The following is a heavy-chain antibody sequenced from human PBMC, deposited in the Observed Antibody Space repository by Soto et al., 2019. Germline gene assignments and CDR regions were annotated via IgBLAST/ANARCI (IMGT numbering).Heavy chain of an antibody. Sequence: QVQLQESGPGLVKPSDTLSLTCAVSGSSISSSNWWGWIRQPPGKGLEWIGYIYYSGTTYYNPSLKSRVTMSVDTAKNQCALKLTSVTAVDTAVYYCARRAIQGPIDYCGQGTLGTVSS. J-gene: IGHJ4*02. V-gene: IGHV4-28*01. CDR2: IYYSGTT. CDR1: GSSISSSNW. CDR3: ARRAIQGPIDY.